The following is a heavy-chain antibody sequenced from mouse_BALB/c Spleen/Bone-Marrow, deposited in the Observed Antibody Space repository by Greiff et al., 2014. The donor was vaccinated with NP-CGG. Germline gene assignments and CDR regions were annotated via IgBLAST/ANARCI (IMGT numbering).Heavy chain of an antibody. V-gene: IGHV14-3*02. Sequence: EVQLQQSGAALVKPGASVKLSCTASGFNFKDSYMHWVKQRPEQGLEWIGRIDPANGNTKYDPKFRGKATITADTSSNTAYLQLSSLTSEDTAVDYCADYYCDSHFDYWGQGTTLTVSS. D-gene: IGHD1-1*01. CDR3: ADYYCDSHFDY. J-gene: IGHJ2*01. CDR1: GFNFKDSY. CDR2: IDPANGNT.